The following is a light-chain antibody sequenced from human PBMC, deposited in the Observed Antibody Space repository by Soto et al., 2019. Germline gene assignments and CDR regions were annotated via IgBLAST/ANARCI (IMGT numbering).Light chain of an antibody. CDR3: QQRSNWPPIT. Sequence: EIVVSQSACTLSLSTGERATLSCRASQSVSSSYLAWYQQKPGQAPRLLIYGASNRATGVPARFSGSGSGTDFTLTISSLEPEDFAVYYCQQRSNWPPITFGQRTRLAI. CDR1: QSVSSSY. J-gene: IGKJ5*01. CDR2: GAS. V-gene: IGKV3-11*01.